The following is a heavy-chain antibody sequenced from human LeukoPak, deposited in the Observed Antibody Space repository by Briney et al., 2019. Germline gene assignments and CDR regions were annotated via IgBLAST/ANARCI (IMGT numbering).Heavy chain of an antibody. Sequence: GASVKVSCKASGYTFTGYYMHWVRQAPGQGLEWMGRINPNSGGTNYAQKFQGRVTMTRDTSISTAYMELSRLRSDDTAVYYCARDPTPRITIFGVVPSLGYWGQGTLVTVSS. V-gene: IGHV1-2*06. CDR3: ARDPTPRITIFGVVPSLGY. CDR2: INPNSGGT. CDR1: GYTFTGYY. J-gene: IGHJ4*02. D-gene: IGHD3-3*01.